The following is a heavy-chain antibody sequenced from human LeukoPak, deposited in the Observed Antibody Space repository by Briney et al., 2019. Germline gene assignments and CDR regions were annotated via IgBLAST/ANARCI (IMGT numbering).Heavy chain of an antibody. Sequence: SGGALRLSCSAPGFNFSSYALHWVRQAPGQGLEYVYAISSNGGSTYYADAVKGRFTISRDNSKNTLYLQMSSLRAESAAVQYSGKATPGDSSGNYYPFRCWGQGTLVTVSS. V-gene: IGHV3-64D*09. CDR1: GFNFSSYA. CDR3: GKATPGDSSGNYYPFRC. J-gene: IGHJ4*02. D-gene: IGHD3-22*01. CDR2: ISSNGGST.